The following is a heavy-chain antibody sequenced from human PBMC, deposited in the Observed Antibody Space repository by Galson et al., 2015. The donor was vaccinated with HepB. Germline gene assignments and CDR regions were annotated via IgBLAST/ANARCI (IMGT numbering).Heavy chain of an antibody. D-gene: IGHD4-17*01. J-gene: IGHJ6*03. V-gene: IGHV3-23*01. CDR2: ISGTGAST. Sequence: SLRLSCAASGFTFNSYTMSWVRQAPGKGLEWVSTISGTGASTYYADSVKGRLTISRDNSKNTLYLQMNSLRAEDTAVYYCARVPTTVTRKPSSLWENNYYYYMDVWGKGTTVTVSS. CDR1: GFTFNSYT. CDR3: ARVPTTVTRKPSSLWENNYYYYMDV.